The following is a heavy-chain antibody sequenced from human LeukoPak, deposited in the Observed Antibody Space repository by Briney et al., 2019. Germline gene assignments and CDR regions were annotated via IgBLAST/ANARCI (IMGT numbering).Heavy chain of an antibody. V-gene: IGHV3-73*01. CDR2: IRSKADTYAT. CDR3: TREYSSGWPFDF. J-gene: IGHJ4*02. Sequence: GGSLKLSCAASGFTFSDSAIHWVRQATGKGLEWVGCIRSKADTYATTYGASLKGRFTISRDDSRNRAYLQMSSLRTEDTAVYYCTREYSSGWPFDFWGQGTLVTVSS. D-gene: IGHD6-19*01. CDR1: GFTFSDSA.